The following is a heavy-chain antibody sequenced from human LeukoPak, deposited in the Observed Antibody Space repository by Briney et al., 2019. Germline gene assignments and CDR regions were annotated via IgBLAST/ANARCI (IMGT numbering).Heavy chain of an antibody. J-gene: IGHJ5*02. CDR2: INHSRGT. D-gene: IGHD2-2*01. Sequence: SETLSLTCAVYAYPLTNHYWIWIRQPPGKGLEWIGEINHSRGTNYNPSLKSRVTISVDTSKNQFFLRLTSVTAADTAVYYCARGPAAIHPWGQGTLVTVSS. V-gene: IGHV4-34*01. CDR1: AYPLTNHY. CDR3: ARGPAAIHP.